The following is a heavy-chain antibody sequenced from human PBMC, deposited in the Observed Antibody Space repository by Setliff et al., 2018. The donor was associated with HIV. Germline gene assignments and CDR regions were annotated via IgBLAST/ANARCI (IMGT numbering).Heavy chain of an antibody. CDR1: GGSMSFYY. V-gene: IGHV4-59*01. CDR2: IYYSGST. CDR3: ARGRGELDS. D-gene: IGHD3-10*01. Sequence: PSETLSLTCSVSGGSMSFYYWSWIRQPPGKGLDWIGYIYYSGSTDSNPSLKSRVAISMDTSKNEFSLNLRSVTAADTAIYYCARGRGELDSWGQGTPVTVSS. J-gene: IGHJ4*02.